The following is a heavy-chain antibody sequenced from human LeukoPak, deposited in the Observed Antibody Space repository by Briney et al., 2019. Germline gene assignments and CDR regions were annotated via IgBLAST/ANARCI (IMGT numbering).Heavy chain of an antibody. V-gene: IGHV4-34*01. CDR1: GGPFSDYY. D-gene: IGHD6-19*01. Sequence: ETLSLTCAVYGGPFSDYYWSWIRQPPGKGLEWIGRINHSGSTNYSPSLKSRATISVDTSKNQFSLKLSSVTAADTAVYYCARGRYGSYSSGWYYNYWGQGTLVTVSS. J-gene: IGHJ4*02. CDR3: ARGRYGSYSSGWYYNY. CDR2: INHSGST.